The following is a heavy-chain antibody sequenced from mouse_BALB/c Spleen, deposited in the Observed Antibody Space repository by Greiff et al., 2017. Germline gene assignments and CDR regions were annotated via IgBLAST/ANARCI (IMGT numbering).Heavy chain of an antibody. J-gene: IGHJ1*01. CDR1: GFTFSSFG. D-gene: IGHD2-4*01. CDR2: ISSGSSTI. V-gene: IGHV5-17*02. CDR3: ARSGMIYWYFDV. Sequence: VKLVESGGGLVQPGGSRKLSCAASGFTFSSFGMHWVRQAPEKGLEWVAYISSGSSTIYYADTVKGRFTISRDNPKNTLFLHMTSLRSEDTAMYYCARSGMIYWYFDVWGAGTTVTVSS.